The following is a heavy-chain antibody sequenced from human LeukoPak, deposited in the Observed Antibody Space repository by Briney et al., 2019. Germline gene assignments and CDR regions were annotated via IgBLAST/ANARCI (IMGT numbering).Heavy chain of an antibody. CDR3: ARDSSVVVAASIDYYYYYYYMDV. V-gene: IGHV1-2*02. Sequence: ASVKVSCKASGYTFTGYYMHWVRQAPGQGLEWMGWINPDSGGTNYAQKFQGRVTMTRDTSISTAYMELSRLRSDDTAVYYCARDSSVVVAASIDYYYYYYYMDVWGKGTTVTVSS. CDR1: GYTFTGYY. J-gene: IGHJ6*03. D-gene: IGHD2-15*01. CDR2: INPDSGGT.